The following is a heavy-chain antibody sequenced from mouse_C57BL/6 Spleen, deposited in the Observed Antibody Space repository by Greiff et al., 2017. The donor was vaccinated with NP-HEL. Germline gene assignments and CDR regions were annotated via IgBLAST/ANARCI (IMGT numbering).Heavy chain of an antibody. D-gene: IGHD2-4*01. CDR2: INPNNGGT. Sequence: EVQLQQSGPELVRPGASVKMSCKASGYTFTDYNMHWVKQSHGKSLEWIGYINPNNGGTSYNQKFKGKATLTVNKSSSTAYMELRSLTSEDSAVYYCARKGYDYVYFDYWGQGTTLTVSS. V-gene: IGHV1-22*01. CDR1: GYTFTDYN. CDR3: ARKGYDYVYFDY. J-gene: IGHJ2*01.